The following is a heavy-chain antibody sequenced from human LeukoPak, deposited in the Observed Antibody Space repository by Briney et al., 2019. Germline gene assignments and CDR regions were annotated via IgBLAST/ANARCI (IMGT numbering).Heavy chain of an antibody. D-gene: IGHD2-15*01. CDR3: ARDDGYCSGGSCPYYCYGMDV. CDR1: GYTFTSYG. J-gene: IGHJ6*02. V-gene: IGHV1-18*01. CDR2: ISAYNGNT. Sequence: GASVKVSCKASGYTFTSYGISWVRQAPGQGLEWMGWISAYNGNTNYAQKLQGRVTMTTDTSTSTAYMELRSLRSDDTAVYYCARDDGYCSGGSCPYYCYGMDVWGQGTTVTVSS.